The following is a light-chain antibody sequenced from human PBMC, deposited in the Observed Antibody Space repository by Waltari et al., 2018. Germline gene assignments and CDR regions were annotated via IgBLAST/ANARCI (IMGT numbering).Light chain of an antibody. J-gene: IGLJ2*01. Sequence: SYDLTQPPSVSASPGQTASTPCFGDKLGANYVSWHHQKTSTSPVLVIYQDTKRPSVIPERFSASNSGNTATLTVSETQAVDEASYYCQTWDSNTVVFGGGTTLTVL. CDR3: QTWDSNTVV. V-gene: IGLV3-1*01. CDR2: QDT. CDR1: KLGANY.